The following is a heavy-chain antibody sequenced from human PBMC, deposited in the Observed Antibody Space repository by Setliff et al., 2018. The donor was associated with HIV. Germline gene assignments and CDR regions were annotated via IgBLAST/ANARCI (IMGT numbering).Heavy chain of an antibody. CDR1: GGSLTNYY. V-gene: IGHV4-34*01. Sequence: SETLSLTCAVYGGSLTNYYWSWFRQSPGKGLEWIGEVTDEGSANYNPSLKSRVTISLVTSKAQFSLKLDSVTAADTAVYYCARGLSCASTWCYMYYYYYYGMDVWGQGTTVTVSS. CDR2: VTDEGSA. D-gene: IGHD3-16*01. J-gene: IGHJ6*02. CDR3: ARGLSCASTWCYMYYYYYYGMDV.